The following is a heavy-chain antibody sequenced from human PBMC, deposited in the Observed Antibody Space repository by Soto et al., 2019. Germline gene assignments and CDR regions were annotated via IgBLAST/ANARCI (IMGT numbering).Heavy chain of an antibody. Sequence: EVQLLESGGGLVQPGGSLRLSGAASGFTFSSYAMSWVRQAPGKGLEWVSAISGSGGSTYYADSVKGRFTISRDNSKNPLYLQMNSLRAEDTAVYYCAKYSTYCSGGSCYSAPFDYWGQGTLVTVSS. CDR2: ISGSGGST. CDR1: GFTFSSYA. D-gene: IGHD2-15*01. V-gene: IGHV3-23*01. J-gene: IGHJ4*02. CDR3: AKYSTYCSGGSCYSAPFDY.